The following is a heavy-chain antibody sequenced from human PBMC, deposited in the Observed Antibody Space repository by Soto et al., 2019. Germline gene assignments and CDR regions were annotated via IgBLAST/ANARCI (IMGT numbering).Heavy chain of an antibody. J-gene: IGHJ3*02. Sequence: QVQVEQSGAEVKKPGASVKVSCKASGYTFSNFGISWVRQAPGQGLEWMGWISVYNGNTKCAQELQGRVTMTTDTSTTTAYMELSSLRSDDTAVYYCARVLRFCTDGVCYTSGAFDIWGQGTMVTVSS. CDR3: ARVLRFCTDGVCYTSGAFDI. D-gene: IGHD2-8*01. CDR2: ISVYNGNT. CDR1: GYTFSNFG. V-gene: IGHV1-18*01.